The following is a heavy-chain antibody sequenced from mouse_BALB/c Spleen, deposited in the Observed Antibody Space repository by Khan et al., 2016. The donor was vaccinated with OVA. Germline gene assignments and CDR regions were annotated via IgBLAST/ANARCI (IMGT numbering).Heavy chain of an antibody. V-gene: IGHV2-9*02. CDR1: GFSLTSHG. Sequence: QVQLKESGPGLVAPSQSLSITCTVSGFSLTSHGVHWVRQPPGKGLEWLGVIWAGGSTNHNSALMSRLSISKDSSKSQVFLKMNSLQTDDTAMYYCARNREPDYFDYWGQGTTLTVSS. CDR2: IWAGGST. CDR3: ARNREPDYFDY. J-gene: IGHJ2*01.